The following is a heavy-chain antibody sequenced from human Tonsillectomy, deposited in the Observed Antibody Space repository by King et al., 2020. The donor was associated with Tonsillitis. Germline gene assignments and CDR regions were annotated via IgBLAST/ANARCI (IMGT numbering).Heavy chain of an antibody. V-gene: IGHV3-30*02. D-gene: IGHD1-26*01. J-gene: IGHJ4*02. CDR1: GFSISGDG. CDR3: AKGIVESGGFFDY. Sequence: QLVQSGGGVVQPGGSLRLSCAAAGFSISGDGMHWVRQAPGKGLEWVAFIRSDGRKTFYADSAKGRFTISRDNSKNMMYLQMNSLGIEDTAVYYCAKGIVESGGFFDYWGQGSLVTVSS. CDR2: IRSDGRKT.